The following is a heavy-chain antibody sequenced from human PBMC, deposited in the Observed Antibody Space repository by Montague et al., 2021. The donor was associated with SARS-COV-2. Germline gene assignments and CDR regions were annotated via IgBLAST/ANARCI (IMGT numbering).Heavy chain of an antibody. CDR1: GGSVSGYY. CDR3: ARDGSLRFEILIGPHHYYYGMDV. Sequence: SETLSLTCAVYGGSVSGYYWSWIRQPPAKGLEWFGVISHSGGTNYNPSLKSRVTISIDTSKNQFSLKLRSVTAADTAVYYCARDGSLRFEILIGPHHYYYGMDVWGQGTTVTVSS. D-gene: IGHD3-9*01. J-gene: IGHJ6*02. CDR2: ISHSGGT. V-gene: IGHV4-34*01.